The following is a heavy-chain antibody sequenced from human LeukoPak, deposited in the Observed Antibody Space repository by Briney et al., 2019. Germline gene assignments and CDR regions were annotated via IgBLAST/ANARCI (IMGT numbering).Heavy chain of an antibody. J-gene: IGHJ3*02. CDR2: IYSGGST. CDR3: ARVTPSDAFDI. V-gene: IGHV3-53*01. D-gene: IGHD6-6*01. Sequence: GGSLRLSCAASGFTVSSNYMSWVRQAPGKGLEWVSIIYSGGSTYYADSVKGRFTISRDNSKNTLYLQMNSLRAEDTAVYYCARVTPSDAFDIWGQGTMVTVSS. CDR1: GFTVSSNY.